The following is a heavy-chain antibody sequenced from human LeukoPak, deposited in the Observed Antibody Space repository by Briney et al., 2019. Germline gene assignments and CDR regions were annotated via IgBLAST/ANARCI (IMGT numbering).Heavy chain of an antibody. D-gene: IGHD3-22*01. V-gene: IGHV3-33*01. Sequence: SGRSLKLSCEASGFAFISHGMHWVRQAPGKGLEWVAAIWYDGYSKYYAESVKGRLTISRDNSKNTLYLQMNSLRAEDTAVYYCARTYYYSSSGYNDAFDIWGQGTMVTVSS. CDR1: GFAFISHG. CDR3: ARTYYYSSSGYNDAFDI. CDR2: IWYDGYSK. J-gene: IGHJ3*02.